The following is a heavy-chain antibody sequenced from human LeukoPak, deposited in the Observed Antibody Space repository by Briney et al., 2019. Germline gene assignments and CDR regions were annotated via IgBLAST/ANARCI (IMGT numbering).Heavy chain of an antibody. J-gene: IGHJ3*01. CDR1: GYTFTING. CDR2: ISAYSGNT. V-gene: IGHV1-18*01. CDR3: ARDRSHAFDF. Sequence: ASVKVSCKASGYTFTINGISWVRQAPGQGLEWMGRISAYSGNTNYAQRLQGRVTVTTDTSTTTAYMELRSLRSDDTAVYYCARDRSHAFDFWGQGTMVTVSS.